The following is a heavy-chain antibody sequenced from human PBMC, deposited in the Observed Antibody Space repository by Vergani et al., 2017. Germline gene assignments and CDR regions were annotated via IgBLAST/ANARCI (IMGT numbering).Heavy chain of an antibody. D-gene: IGHD1-1*01. CDR3: AKDRRRTGEFFDY. CDR2: IRYDGSNK. Sequence: VQLVESGGGLVQPGRSLRLSCAASGFTFDDYAMHWVRQAPGKGLEWVAFIRYDGSNKYYADSVKGRFTISSDNSKNTLYLQMNSLRAEDTAVYYCAKDRRRTGEFFDYWGQGTLVTVSS. CDR1: GFTFDDYA. J-gene: IGHJ4*02. V-gene: IGHV3-30*02.